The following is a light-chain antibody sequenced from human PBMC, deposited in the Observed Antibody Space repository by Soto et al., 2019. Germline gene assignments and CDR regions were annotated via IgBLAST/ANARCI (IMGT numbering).Light chain of an antibody. CDR1: SSDVGSYNR. CDR2: EVT. J-gene: IGLJ1*01. CDR3: GLFASSSTYV. V-gene: IGLV2-18*01. Sequence: QSVLTQPPSVSGSPGQSVTISCTGTSSDVGSYNRVSWYQQPPGTAPKLMIYEVTNWPSGVPDRFSGSKSGNTASLTISGLQAEDEADYYCGLFASSSTYVFGTGTKLTVL.